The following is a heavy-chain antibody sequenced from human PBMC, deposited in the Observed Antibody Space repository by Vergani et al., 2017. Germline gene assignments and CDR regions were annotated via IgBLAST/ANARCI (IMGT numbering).Heavy chain of an antibody. CDR1: GGTFSSYA. D-gene: IGHD3-3*01. V-gene: IGHV1-69*12. CDR3: ASPINYDFWSGYATGYYYYMDV. J-gene: IGHJ6*03. Sequence: QVQLVQSGAEVKKPGSSVKVSCKASGGTFSSYAISWVRQAPGQGLEWMGGIVPIFGTANYAQKFQGRVTITADESTSTAYMELSSLRSEDTAVYYCASPINYDFWSGYATGYYYYMDVWGKGTTVTVSS. CDR2: IVPIFGTA.